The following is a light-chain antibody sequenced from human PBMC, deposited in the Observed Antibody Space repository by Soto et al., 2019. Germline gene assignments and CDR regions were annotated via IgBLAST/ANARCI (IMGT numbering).Light chain of an antibody. CDR1: HSVTTH. J-gene: IGKJ5*01. CDR3: QQRSNWPIT. Sequence: EIGLTQSPDALSLSPGERATLSCWASHSVTTHLAWFQQRPGQTPRLLIYDASTRATGIPARFSGSGPGTEFTLTISSLQSEDFAVYYCQQRSNWPITFGQGTRLEI. V-gene: IGKV3-11*01. CDR2: DAS.